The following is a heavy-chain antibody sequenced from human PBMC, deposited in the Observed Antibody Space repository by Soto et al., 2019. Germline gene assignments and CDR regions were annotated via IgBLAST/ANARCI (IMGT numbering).Heavy chain of an antibody. D-gene: IGHD6-19*01. CDR3: GRVGLPGLPLAGTGGFDY. CDR1: GGSVSSGSYY. V-gene: IGHV4-61*01. CDR2: IYYTGST. J-gene: IGHJ4*02. Sequence: QVQLQESGPGLVKPSETLSLTCTVSGGSVSSGSYYWTWIRQPPGKGLEWIGYIYYTGSTNYNPSLKSRVTISVDRSKNQFSLKLSSVTAADTAVYHCGRVGLPGLPLAGTGGFDYWGQGTLVTVSS.